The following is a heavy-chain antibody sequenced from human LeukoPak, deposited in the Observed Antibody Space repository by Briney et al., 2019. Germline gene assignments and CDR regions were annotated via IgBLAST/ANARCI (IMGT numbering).Heavy chain of an antibody. J-gene: IGHJ4*02. Sequence: GGSLRLSRAASGFTFGDYVMTWVRPAPGKGLEWVSGVTGSAGTKYYADSVKGRFTVSRDNSENTLSLQMNSLRAEDTAVYYCAKKTGATGFHPFDYWGQGTLVTVSS. CDR3: AKKTGATGFHPFDY. CDR2: VTGSAGTK. D-gene: IGHD1-1*01. CDR1: GFTFGDYV. V-gene: IGHV3-23*01.